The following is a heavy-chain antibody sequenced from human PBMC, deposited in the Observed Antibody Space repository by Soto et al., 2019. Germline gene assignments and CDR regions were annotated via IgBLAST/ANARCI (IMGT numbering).Heavy chain of an antibody. V-gene: IGHV3-66*01. CDR3: AREWPYCGGYCDFDD. CDR1: GFTFSSNY. D-gene: IGHD2-21*02. CDR2: IYSSGST. Sequence: GGSLRLSCAASGFTFSSNYMSWVRQAPGKGLEWVSVIYSSGSTYYADSVKGRFTISRDNSKNTLYIQMNSRSDEDTAVYYCAREWPYCGGYCDFDDWGQGTMVTVSS. J-gene: IGHJ4*02.